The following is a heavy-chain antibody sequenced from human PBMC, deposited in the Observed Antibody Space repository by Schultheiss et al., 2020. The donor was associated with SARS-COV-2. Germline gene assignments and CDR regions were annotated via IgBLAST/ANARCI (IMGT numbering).Heavy chain of an antibody. J-gene: IGHJ5*02. D-gene: IGHD6-13*01. CDR1: GFTFSSYG. V-gene: IGHV3-30*02. Sequence: GESLKISCAASGFTFSSYGMHWVRQAPGKGLEWVAFIRYDGSNKYYADSVKGRFTISRDNSKNTLYLQMKSLRAEDTAVYYCAKDPSGGQQLYNWFDPWGQGTLVTVSS. CDR3: AKDPSGGQQLYNWFDP. CDR2: IRYDGSNK.